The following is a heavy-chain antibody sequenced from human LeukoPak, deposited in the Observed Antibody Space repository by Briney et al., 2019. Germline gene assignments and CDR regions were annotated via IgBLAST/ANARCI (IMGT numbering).Heavy chain of an antibody. CDR2: IYYSGST. V-gene: IGHV4-59*01. J-gene: IGHJ5*02. Sequence: SETLSLTCTVSGGSISSYYWSWIRQPPGKGLEWIGYIYYSGSTNYNPSLKSRVTISVDTSKNQFSLKLSSVTAADTAVYYCARVLGYSSGWPEVRFDPWGQGTLVTVSS. CDR3: ARVLGYSSGWPEVRFDP. D-gene: IGHD6-19*01. CDR1: GGSISSYY.